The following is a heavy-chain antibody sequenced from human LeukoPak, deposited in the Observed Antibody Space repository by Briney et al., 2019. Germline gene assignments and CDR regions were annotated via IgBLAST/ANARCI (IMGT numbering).Heavy chain of an antibody. CDR3: ASGSYYRVDYMDV. CDR2: IYTSGST. CDR1: GGSISSGSYY. Sequence: SETLSLTCTVSGGSISSGSYYWSWIRQPAGKGLEWIGRIYTSGSTNYNPSLKSRVTISVDTSKNQFSLKLSSVTAADTAVYYCASGSYYRVDYMDVWGKGTTVTVSS. D-gene: IGHD1-26*01. J-gene: IGHJ6*03. V-gene: IGHV4-61*02.